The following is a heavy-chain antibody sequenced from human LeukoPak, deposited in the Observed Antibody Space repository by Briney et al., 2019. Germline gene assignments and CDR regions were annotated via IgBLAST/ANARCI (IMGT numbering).Heavy chain of an antibody. Sequence: ASVKVSCKASGYTFTSYDINWVRQATGQGLEWMGWMNPNSGNTGYAQKFQGRVTMTRNTSISTAYMELSSLRSEDTAVYYCATLTATTDYYYYGMDVWGQGTTVTVSS. V-gene: IGHV1-8*01. D-gene: IGHD4-4*01. CDR3: ATLTATTDYYYYGMDV. J-gene: IGHJ6*02. CDR2: MNPNSGNT. CDR1: GYTFTSYD.